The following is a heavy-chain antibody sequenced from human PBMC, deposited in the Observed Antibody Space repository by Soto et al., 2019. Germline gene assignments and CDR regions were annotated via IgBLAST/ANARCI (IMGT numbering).Heavy chain of an antibody. J-gene: IGHJ6*02. V-gene: IGHV1-24*01. CDR1: GYTLTELS. CDR3: ATARGQDYYYYYGMDV. CDR2: SDPEDGET. Sequence: ASVKVSCKVSGYTLTELSMHWVRQAPGKGLEWMGGSDPEDGETIYAQKFQGRVTMTEDTSTDTAYMELSSLRSEDTAVYYCATARGQDYYYYYGMDVWGQGTTVTVSS.